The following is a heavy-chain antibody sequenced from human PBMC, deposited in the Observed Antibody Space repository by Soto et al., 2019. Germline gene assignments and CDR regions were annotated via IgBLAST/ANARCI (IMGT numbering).Heavy chain of an antibody. CDR3: AGSSARSMFDF. CDR1: GGSVTCGGYF. CDR2: IYHTGST. J-gene: IGHJ4*01. V-gene: IGHV4-31*03. D-gene: IGHD2-2*01. Sequence: SETLSLTCTVSGGSVTCGGYFLSWIRQLPGKGLEWIGYIYHTGSTFYNPSLKSRVTISLDTSKSQFSLSLTSVTAADTAMYLCAGSSARSMFDFWGQGAMVTVSS.